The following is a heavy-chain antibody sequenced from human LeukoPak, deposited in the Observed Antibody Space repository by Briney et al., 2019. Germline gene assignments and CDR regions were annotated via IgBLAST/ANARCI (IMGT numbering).Heavy chain of an antibody. D-gene: IGHD6-19*01. CDR3: AKRRRRGASSGWFGDVYYFDY. V-gene: IGHV3-23*01. CDR1: GFTFSSYA. Sequence: GGSLRLSCAASGFTFSSYAMSWVRQAPGKGLEWVSAISGSGGSTYYADSVKGRFTISRDNSKNTLYLQMNSLRAEDTAVYYCAKRRRRGASSGWFGDVYYFDYWGQGTLVTASS. CDR2: ISGSGGST. J-gene: IGHJ4*02.